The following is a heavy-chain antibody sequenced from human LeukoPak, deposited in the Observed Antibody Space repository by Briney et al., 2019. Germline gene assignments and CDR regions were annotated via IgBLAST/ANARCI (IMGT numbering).Heavy chain of an antibody. J-gene: IGHJ5*02. D-gene: IGHD3-3*01. CDR3: AREGYDFCSGYTNWFDP. CDR1: GFTFSSYA. CDR2: ISYDGSNK. V-gene: IGHV3-30-3*01. Sequence: GGSLRLSCAASGFTFSSYAMHWVRQAPGKGLEWVAVISYDGSNKYYADSVKGRFTISRDNSKNTLYLQMNSLRAEDTAVYYCAREGYDFCSGYTNWFDPWGQGTLVTVSS.